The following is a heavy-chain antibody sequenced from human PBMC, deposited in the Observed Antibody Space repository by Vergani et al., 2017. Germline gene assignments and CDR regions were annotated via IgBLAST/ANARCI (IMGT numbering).Heavy chain of an antibody. D-gene: IGHD6-19*01. Sequence: VQLVESGGGLVQPGGSLRLSCAASGFTFSSYEMNWVRQAPGKGLEWVSYISSSGSTIYYADSVKGRFTISRDNAKNSLYLQMNSLRAEDSAVYYCARSDSSGDYFDYWGQGTLVTVSS. J-gene: IGHJ4*02. CDR2: ISSSGSTI. V-gene: IGHV3-48*03. CDR3: ARSDSSGDYFDY. CDR1: GFTFSSYE.